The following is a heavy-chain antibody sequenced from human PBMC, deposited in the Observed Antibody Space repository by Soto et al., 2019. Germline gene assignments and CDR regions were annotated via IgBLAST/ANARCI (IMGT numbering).Heavy chain of an antibody. D-gene: IGHD4-17*01. CDR2: VHYSGRA. V-gene: IGHV4-59*01. CDR3: ARISNDYGGNGAFDN. Sequence: WETLSLTGTVSGGSISNYYWRWIRQPPGKGLDWIGYVHYSGRATYNPSSKSGVSILVDTTKKQFSVNMRSVTAADAAVYYCARISNDYGGNGAFDNWGQGTLVTVSS. J-gene: IGHJ4*02. CDR1: GGSISNYY.